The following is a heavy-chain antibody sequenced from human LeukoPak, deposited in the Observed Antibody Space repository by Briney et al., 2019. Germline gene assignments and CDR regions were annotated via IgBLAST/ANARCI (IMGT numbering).Heavy chain of an antibody. CDR3: ARDSSGSHYDY. Sequence: PSETLSFTCTVSGDSISSYYWSWIRQPAGKGLEWIGRIYTSGSTNYNPSLKSRVTMSVDTSKNQFSLKVSSVTAADTAVYYCARDSSGSHYDYWGQGTLVTVSS. V-gene: IGHV4-4*07. D-gene: IGHD3-22*01. J-gene: IGHJ4*02. CDR2: IYTSGST. CDR1: GDSISSYY.